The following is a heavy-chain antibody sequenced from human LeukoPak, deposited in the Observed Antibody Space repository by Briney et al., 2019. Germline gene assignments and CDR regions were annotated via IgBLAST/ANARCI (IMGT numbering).Heavy chain of an antibody. CDR1: GFTFSSYE. J-gene: IGHJ4*02. Sequence: GGSLRLSCAASGFTFSSYEMNWVRQAPGKGLEWVSYISSSGSTIYYADSVKGRFTISRDNAKNSLYLQMNSLRAGDTAVYYCAREGYSYDIDYWGQGTLVTVSS. V-gene: IGHV3-48*03. CDR2: ISSSGSTI. D-gene: IGHD5-18*01. CDR3: AREGYSYDIDY.